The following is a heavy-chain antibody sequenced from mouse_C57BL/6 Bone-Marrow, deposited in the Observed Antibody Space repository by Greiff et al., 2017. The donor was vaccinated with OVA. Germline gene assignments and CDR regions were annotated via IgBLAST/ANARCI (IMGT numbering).Heavy chain of an antibody. CDR1: GYTFTDYV. CDR3: TIYYGNYVDFDY. V-gene: IGHV1-15*01. Sequence: QVQLQQSGAELVRPGASVTLSCKASGYTFTDYVMHWVKQTPVHGLEWIGAIDPETGGTAYNQKFKGKAILTADKSTRTAYMELRSLTSEDSSVYYCTIYYGNYVDFDYWGQGTTLTVSS. CDR2: IDPETGGT. J-gene: IGHJ2*01. D-gene: IGHD2-1*01.